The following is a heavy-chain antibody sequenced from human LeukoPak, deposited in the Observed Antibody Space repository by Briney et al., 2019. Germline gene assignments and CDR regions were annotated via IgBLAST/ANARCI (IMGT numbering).Heavy chain of an antibody. CDR3: ARRYCSSTRCPDAFDI. V-gene: IGHV4-34*01. J-gene: IGHJ3*02. Sequence: PSETLSLTCAVYGGSFSGYYWSWIRQPPGKGLEWIGEINHSGSTNYNPSLKSRVTISVDTSKNQFSLKLSSVTAADTAVYYCARRYCSSTRCPDAFDIWGQGTTVTVSS. CDR2: INHSGST. D-gene: IGHD2-2*01. CDR1: GGSFSGYY.